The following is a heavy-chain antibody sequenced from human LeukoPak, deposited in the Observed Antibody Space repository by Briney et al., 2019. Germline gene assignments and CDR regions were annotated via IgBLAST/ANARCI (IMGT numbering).Heavy chain of an antibody. V-gene: IGHV3-21*01. CDR2: ISSSSSYI. CDR1: GVTISSYS. D-gene: IGHD5-12*01. Sequence: GGSLRLSCAASGVTISSYSMNWVRQAPGKGLEWVSSISSSSSYIYYADSVKGRFTISRDNAKNSLYLQMNSLRAEDTAVYYCARGGYSGYDFGYWGQGTLVTVSS. CDR3: ARGGYSGYDFGY. J-gene: IGHJ4*02.